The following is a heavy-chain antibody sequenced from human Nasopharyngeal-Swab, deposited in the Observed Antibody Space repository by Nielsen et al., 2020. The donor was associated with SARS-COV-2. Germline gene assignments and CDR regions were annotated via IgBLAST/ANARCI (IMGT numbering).Heavy chain of an antibody. CDR3: VRDVAMVGATLDT. Sequence: WIRQPPGKGLEWVSAISGSGGSTYYADSVKGRFTISRDNSKNTLYLQMDSLRDEDTAVYFCVRDVAMVGATLDTWGQGTLVTVSS. CDR2: ISGSGGST. V-gene: IGHV3-23*01. J-gene: IGHJ1*01. D-gene: IGHD1-26*01.